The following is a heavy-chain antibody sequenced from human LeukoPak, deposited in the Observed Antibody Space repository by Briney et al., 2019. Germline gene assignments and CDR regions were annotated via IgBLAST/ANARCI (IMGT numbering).Heavy chain of an antibody. CDR1: GFTFSSYA. CDR2: ISGSGTNT. CDR3: ARDHYYDSSGTDY. Sequence: GGSLRLSCAASGFTFSSYAMSWVRQAPGKGLEWVSAISGSGTNTYYADSVKGRFTISRDNSKNTLYLQMNSLRAEDTAVYYCARDHYYDSSGTDYWGQGTLVTVSS. J-gene: IGHJ4*02. V-gene: IGHV3-23*01. D-gene: IGHD3-22*01.